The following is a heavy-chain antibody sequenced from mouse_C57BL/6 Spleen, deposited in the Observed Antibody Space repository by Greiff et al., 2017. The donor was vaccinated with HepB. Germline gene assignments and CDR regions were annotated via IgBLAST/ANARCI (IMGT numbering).Heavy chain of an antibody. CDR2: IYPGSGST. CDR3: ARYHYGNYNDAMDY. V-gene: IGHV1-55*01. D-gene: IGHD2-1*01. J-gene: IGHJ4*01. Sequence: QVQLKEPGAELVKPGASVKMSCKASGYTFTSYWITWVKQRPGQGLEWIGDIYPGSGSTNYNEKFKSKATLTVDTSSSTAYMQLSSLTSEDSAVYYCARYHYGNYNDAMDYWGQGTSVTVSS. CDR1: GYTFTSYW.